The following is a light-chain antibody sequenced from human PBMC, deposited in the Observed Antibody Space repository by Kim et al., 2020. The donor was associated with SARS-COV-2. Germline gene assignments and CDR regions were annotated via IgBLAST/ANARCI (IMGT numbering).Light chain of an antibody. CDR1: SSNIGNNF. J-gene: IGLJ2*01. Sequence: QSVLSQAPSASGTPGQRVTISCSGSSSNIGNNFVYWYQQIPGTAPKVLIYKNHRRPSGVPDRFSGSKSGTSVSLAISGLRSEDEGDYYCASWDDSLSGFVVFGGGTQLTVL. CDR2: KNH. V-gene: IGLV1-47*01. CDR3: ASWDDSLSGFVV.